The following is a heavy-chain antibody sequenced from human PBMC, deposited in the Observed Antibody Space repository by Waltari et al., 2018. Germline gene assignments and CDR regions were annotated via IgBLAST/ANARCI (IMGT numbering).Heavy chain of an antibody. V-gene: IGHV3-7*01. J-gene: IGHJ6*02. CDR3: ARVLSFTSMDV. CDR1: GFTFSSYW. CDR2: IKQDGSEK. Sequence: EVQLVESGGGLVQPGGSLRLSCAASGFTFSSYWMSWVRQAPGKGLEWVANIKQDGSEKDYVESVKGRVTISRDNAKNSLYLQMNSLRAEDTAVYYCARVLSFTSMDVWGQGTTVTVSS.